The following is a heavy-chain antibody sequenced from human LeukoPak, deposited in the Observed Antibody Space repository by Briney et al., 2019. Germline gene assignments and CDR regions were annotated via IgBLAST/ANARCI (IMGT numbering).Heavy chain of an antibody. D-gene: IGHD1/OR15-1a*01. CDR3: ERVGAEQDLPDSMDV. J-gene: IGHJ6*03. Sequence: GGSLSVSRLPSLLAVIPYTMMEVGPAPGKGLEWVSSISRRSTSIYYEDSVKGRFTISRDNAKTSLYLQMSGRRVEDTAMYYCERVGAEQDLPDSMDVWGEGTMVTVSS. CDR2: ISRRSTSI. V-gene: IGHV3-21*01. CDR1: LLAVIPYT.